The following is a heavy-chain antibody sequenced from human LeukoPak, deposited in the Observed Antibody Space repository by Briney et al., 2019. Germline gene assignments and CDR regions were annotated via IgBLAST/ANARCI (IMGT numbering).Heavy chain of an antibody. V-gene: IGHV4-39*01. D-gene: IGHD3-10*01. J-gene: IGHJ5*02. CDR3: ARHNYYGSGNFDP. CDR2: IYYSGST. CDR1: GGSISSSSYY. Sequence: SETLSLTCTVSGGSISSSSYYWGWIRQPPGKGLEWIGSIYYSGSTYYNPSLKSRVTISVDTSKNQFSLKLSSVTAADTAVYYCARHNYYGSGNFDPWGQGTLVTVSS.